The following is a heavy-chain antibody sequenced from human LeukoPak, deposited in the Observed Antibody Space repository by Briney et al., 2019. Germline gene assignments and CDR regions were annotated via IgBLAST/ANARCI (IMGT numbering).Heavy chain of an antibody. CDR1: GFTFSSYG. V-gene: IGHV3-23*01. CDR3: AKDRCRMNGVCAESYFDY. J-gene: IGHJ4*02. Sequence: GGSLRLSCAASGFTFSSYGMSWVRQAPGKGLEWVSAISGRGRITSYADSVKGRFTISRDNSKSTLYLQMNSLRAEDTAVYYCAKDRCRMNGVCAESYFDYWGQGTLVTVSS. D-gene: IGHD2-8*01. CDR2: ISGRGRIT.